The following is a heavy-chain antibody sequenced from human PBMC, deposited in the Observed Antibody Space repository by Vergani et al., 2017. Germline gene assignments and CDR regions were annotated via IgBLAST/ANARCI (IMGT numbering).Heavy chain of an antibody. D-gene: IGHD6-13*01. Sequence: QVQLQESGPGLVKPSGTLSLTCAVSGGSISSSNWWSWVRQPPGKGLEWIGEIHHSGSTNYNPSLKSPVTISVDKSKNQFSLKRSSVTAADTAVYYCARRDSSESSSWDWAFDYWGQGTLVTVSS. CDR2: IHHSGST. CDR1: GGSISSSNW. V-gene: IGHV4-4*02. J-gene: IGHJ4*02. CDR3: ARRDSSESSSWDWAFDY.